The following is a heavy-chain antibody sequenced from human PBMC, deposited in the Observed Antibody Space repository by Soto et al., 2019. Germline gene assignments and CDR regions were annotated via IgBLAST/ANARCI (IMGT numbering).Heavy chain of an antibody. J-gene: IGHJ3*02. D-gene: IGHD4-17*01. Sequence: SETLSLTCTVSGGSISSSSYYWGWIRQPPGKGLEWIGSIYYSGSTYYNPSLKSRVTISVDTPKNQFSLNLSSVTAADTAVYYCARHTPPPYGDYAFDIWGQGTMVTVSS. CDR3: ARHTPPPYGDYAFDI. V-gene: IGHV4-39*01. CDR2: IYYSGST. CDR1: GGSISSSSYY.